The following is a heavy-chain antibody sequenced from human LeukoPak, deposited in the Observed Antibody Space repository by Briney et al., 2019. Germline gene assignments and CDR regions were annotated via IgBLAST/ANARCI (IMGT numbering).Heavy chain of an antibody. V-gene: IGHV1-8*01. J-gene: IGHJ4*02. CDR3: ASPNVGSWYD. CDR1: GYSLTSYD. Sequence: ASVKVSCKASGYSLTSYDINWVRQATGQGLEWMGWINPNSGNTDYAQKFQGRVTMTEDTSTDTAYMELSSLRSEDTAVYYCASPNVGSWYDWGQGTLVTVSS. D-gene: IGHD6-13*01. CDR2: INPNSGNT.